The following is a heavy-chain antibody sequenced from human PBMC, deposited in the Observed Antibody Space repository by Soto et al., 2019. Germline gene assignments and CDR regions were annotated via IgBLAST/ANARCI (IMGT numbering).Heavy chain of an antibody. J-gene: IGHJ4*02. V-gene: IGHV4-59*01. Sequence: SETLSLTCTVSVESISIYYWSWIRQPPGKGLEWIGYMYYSGSTNYNPSLKSRVTISVDTSKNQFSLKLSSVTAADTAVYDCARDAGGPADYWGQGTLVTVSS. CDR2: MYYSGST. CDR1: VESISIYY. D-gene: IGHD2-15*01. CDR3: ARDAGGPADY.